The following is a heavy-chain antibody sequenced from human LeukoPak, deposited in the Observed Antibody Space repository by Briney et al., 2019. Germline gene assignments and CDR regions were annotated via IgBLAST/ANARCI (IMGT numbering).Heavy chain of an antibody. CDR3: ARDSTATTFRGCVDP. Sequence: ASVKVSCKASGYTFTNYYAHWVRQAPGRGLEWMGVISPSGGSTNYAQKFQGRVTMTRDTSTSTVYMELSSLRSEDTAVYYCARDSTATTFRGCVDPWGQGTLVTVSS. CDR2: ISPSGGST. V-gene: IGHV1-46*01. CDR1: GYTFTNYY. D-gene: IGHD4-17*01. J-gene: IGHJ5*02.